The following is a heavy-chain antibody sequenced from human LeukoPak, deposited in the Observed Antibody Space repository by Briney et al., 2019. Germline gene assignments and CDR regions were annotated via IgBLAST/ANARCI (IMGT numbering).Heavy chain of an antibody. Sequence: GGSLRLSCAASGFTFSHYGMNWVRQAPGKGLEWVSGLTANSRSAYYADSVKGRFTISRDNSKNTLYLQMNSLRAEDTAVYYCAKGGGGNSVTTDYWGQGTLVTVSS. CDR3: AKGGGGNSVTTDY. D-gene: IGHD4-23*01. V-gene: IGHV3-23*01. J-gene: IGHJ4*02. CDR1: GFTFSHYG. CDR2: LTANSRSA.